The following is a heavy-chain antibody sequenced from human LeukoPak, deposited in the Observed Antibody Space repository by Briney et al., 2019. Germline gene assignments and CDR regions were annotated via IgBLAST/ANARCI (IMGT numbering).Heavy chain of an antibody. CDR3: ARPISSQGXFGVVIX. Sequence: SETLSLTCAVSGYSISSASYWGWIRQPPGKGLDWIGNIYHSGSPYYNPSLKSRVTISVDTSKNQFSLKLSSVTAADTAVYYFARPISSQGXFGVVIXWGQGTLVXXSS. CDR1: GYSISSASY. CDR2: IYHSGSP. D-gene: IGHD3-3*01. J-gene: IGHJ4*02. V-gene: IGHV4-38-2*01.